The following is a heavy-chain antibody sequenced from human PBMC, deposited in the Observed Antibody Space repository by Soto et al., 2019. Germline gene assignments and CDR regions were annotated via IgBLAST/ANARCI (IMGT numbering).Heavy chain of an antibody. D-gene: IGHD2-15*01. CDR1: GYTLSEVS. CDR3: AIAAYCSVATCYSGYNWFDP. Sequence: ASVKVSCKVSGYTLSEVSIHWVRQTPGKGLEWMGGFDPENDETSYAQKFQGRVTLTEDTSTDTAYLELSSLRSEDTAIYYCAIAAYCSVATCYSGYNWFDPYGQGSLVTVSS. CDR2: FDPENDET. V-gene: IGHV1-24*01. J-gene: IGHJ5*02.